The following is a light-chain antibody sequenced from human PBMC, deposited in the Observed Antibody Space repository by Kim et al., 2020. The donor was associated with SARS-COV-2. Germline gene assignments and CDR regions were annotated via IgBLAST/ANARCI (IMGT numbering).Light chain of an antibody. Sequence: ASIGDRISISCRERQSFTSYLNCSQHKPGNAPQLLFYAASSLPSVLLSMFSGSRSETDFTLTNSSLQPEDFSAYYCQQGYSTPHTFRQGPKLEI. CDR2: AAS. V-gene: IGKV1-39*01. J-gene: IGKJ2*01. CDR3: QQGYSTPHT. CDR1: QSFTSY.